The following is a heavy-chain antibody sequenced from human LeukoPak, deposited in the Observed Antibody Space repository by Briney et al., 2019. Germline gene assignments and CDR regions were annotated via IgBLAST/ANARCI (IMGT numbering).Heavy chain of an antibody. Sequence: GGSLRLSCAASGFTFSSYWMSWVRQAPGKGLEWVANIKQDGSEKYYVDSVKGRFTISRDNTKKSLYLQMNSLRAEDTAVYYCARVATYYDYWSGYYTGIGYYFDYWGQGTLVTVSS. CDR2: IKQDGSEK. CDR1: GFTFSSYW. CDR3: ARVATYYDYWSGYYTGIGYYFDY. J-gene: IGHJ4*02. D-gene: IGHD3-3*01. V-gene: IGHV3-7*01.